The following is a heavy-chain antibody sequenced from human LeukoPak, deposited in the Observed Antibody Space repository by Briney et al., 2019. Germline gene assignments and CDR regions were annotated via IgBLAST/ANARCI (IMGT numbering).Heavy chain of an antibody. V-gene: IGHV3-23*01. Sequence: PGGSLRLSCAASGFTFSSCALSWVRQAPRKGLEWVSTVSVNGGTTYYADSVKGRFTISRDNSKNTLYLQMNSLRAEDTAVYFCAKELHGSGNYAFDYWGQGTLVTVSS. J-gene: IGHJ4*02. CDR2: VSVNGGTT. CDR1: GFTFSSCA. CDR3: AKELHGSGNYAFDY. D-gene: IGHD3-10*01.